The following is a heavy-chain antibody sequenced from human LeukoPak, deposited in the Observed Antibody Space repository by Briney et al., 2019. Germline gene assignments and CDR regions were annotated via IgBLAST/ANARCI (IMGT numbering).Heavy chain of an antibody. D-gene: IGHD1-26*01. Sequence: GGSLRLSCAASGFTFSSYSMNWVRQAPGKGLEWVSYISSSSGSIYYADSVKGRFTTSRDNAKNTLYLQMNSLRAEDTAVYYCARDRGDSIVGADFDSWGQGTLVTVSS. V-gene: IGHV3-48*04. CDR1: GFTFSSYS. CDR2: ISSSSGSI. CDR3: ARDRGDSIVGADFDS. J-gene: IGHJ4*02.